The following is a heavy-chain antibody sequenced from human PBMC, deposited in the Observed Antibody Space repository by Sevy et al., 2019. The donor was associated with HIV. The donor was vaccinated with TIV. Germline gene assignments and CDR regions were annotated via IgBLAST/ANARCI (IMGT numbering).Heavy chain of an antibody. CDR3: ARSNPDGYNYSYYYGMDV. V-gene: IGHV1-69*13. CDR2: IIPVFGSA. D-gene: IGHD5-12*01. Sequence: ASVKVSCKASGDTFGNYAIDWVRQAPGQGLEWMGGIIPVFGSANSAQKFQDRVTITADVSTSTAYIELRSLTSEDTAVYYCARSNPDGYNYSYYYGMDVWGQGTTVTVSS. J-gene: IGHJ6*02. CDR1: GDTFGNYA.